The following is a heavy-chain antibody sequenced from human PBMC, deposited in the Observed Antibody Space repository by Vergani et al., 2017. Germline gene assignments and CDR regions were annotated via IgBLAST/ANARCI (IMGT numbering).Heavy chain of an antibody. Sequence: QMQLQESGPGLVKPSQTLSLTCSVSGGSISSGPYSWNWIRQPAGRGPEWIGRIYTSGSTDYNPSLQSRVTLSVDTSKNQFSLKLTSVTAADTAVYYCARVYSPDYCSNTNCYTFDFWGQGTLVTVSS. V-gene: IGHV4-61*02. CDR3: ARVYSPDYCSNTNCYTFDF. J-gene: IGHJ4*02. CDR2: IYTSGST. CDR1: GGSISSGPYS. D-gene: IGHD2-2*02.